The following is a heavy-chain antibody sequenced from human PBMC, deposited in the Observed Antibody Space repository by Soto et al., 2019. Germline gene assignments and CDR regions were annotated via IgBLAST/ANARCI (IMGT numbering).Heavy chain of an antibody. CDR1: GASVTSDY. D-gene: IGHD3-3*01. CDR3: ARYYDFWTGLDY. J-gene: IGHJ4*02. Sequence: SETLSLTCTVSGASVTSDYWSWIRQPPEKGLEWIGYMHHSGTANYNPSLKSRVTISVDTSKNQFSLRLNSVTAADTAVYYCARYYDFWTGLDYWGQGTLVTVSS. V-gene: IGHV4-59*08. CDR2: MHHSGTA.